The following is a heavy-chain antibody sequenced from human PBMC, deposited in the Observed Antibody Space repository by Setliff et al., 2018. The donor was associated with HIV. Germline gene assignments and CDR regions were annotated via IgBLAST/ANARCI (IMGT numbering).Heavy chain of an antibody. Sequence: GGSLRLSCATSGFIFEDYGMNWVRQAPGKGLEWVSGINWNGASVGYADSVKGRFTISRDNAKNSLYLQMNSLRAEDTAVYYCARDVSWRVRTYIDYWGQGALVTVSS. J-gene: IGHJ4*02. CDR3: ARDVSWRVRTYIDY. V-gene: IGHV3-20*04. CDR2: INWNGASV. D-gene: IGHD3-3*01. CDR1: GFIFEDYG.